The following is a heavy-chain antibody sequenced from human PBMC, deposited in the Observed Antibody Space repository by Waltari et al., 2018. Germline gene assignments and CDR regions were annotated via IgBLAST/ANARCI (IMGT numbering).Heavy chain of an antibody. D-gene: IGHD2-8*01. V-gene: IGHV3-23*01. Sequence: EVQLLESGGGLVQPGGSLRLSCAASGFTFSSYAMSWVRQAPGKGLEWVSAISGSGGSTYYADSVKGRFTTSRDNSKNTLYLQMNSLRAEDTAVYYCAKADRDGPVPRYYFDYWGQGTLVTVSS. CDR1: GFTFSSYA. CDR3: AKADRDGPVPRYYFDY. J-gene: IGHJ4*02. CDR2: ISGSGGST.